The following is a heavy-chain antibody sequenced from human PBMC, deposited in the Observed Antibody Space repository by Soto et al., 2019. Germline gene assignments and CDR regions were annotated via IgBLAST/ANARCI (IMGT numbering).Heavy chain of an antibody. CDR2: INPNSGGT. D-gene: IGHD1-7*01. CDR1: GYTFTGYY. Sequence: ASVKVSCKASGYTFTGYYMHWVRQAPGQGLEWMGWINPNSGGTNYAQKFQCRVTMTRDTSIITAYMELSRLISDDTAVYYCARVITGTTDYWGQGTLVTVSS. J-gene: IGHJ4*02. CDR3: ARVITGTTDY. V-gene: IGHV1-2*02.